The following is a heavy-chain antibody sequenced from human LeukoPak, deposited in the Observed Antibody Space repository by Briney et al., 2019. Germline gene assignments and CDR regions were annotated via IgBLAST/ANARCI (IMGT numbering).Heavy chain of an antibody. J-gene: IGHJ6*02. CDR1: GFTVSSNY. V-gene: IGHV3-53*04. D-gene: IGHD2-2*01. CDR2: IYSGGST. CDR3: AKVRAPQTTSEGMDV. Sequence: GGSLRLSCAASGFTVSSNYMSWVRQAPGKGLEWVSVIYSGGSTYYADSVKGRFTISRHNSKNTLYLQMNSLRPEDTATYYCAKVRAPQTTSEGMDVWGQGTTVTVSS.